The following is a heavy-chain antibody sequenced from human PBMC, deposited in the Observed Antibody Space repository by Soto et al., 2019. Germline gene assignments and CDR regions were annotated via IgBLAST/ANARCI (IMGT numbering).Heavy chain of an antibody. CDR1: GFTFTSSA. Sequence: SVKVSCKASGFTFTSSAMQWVRQARGQLLEWIGWIVVGSGNTNYAQKFQERVTITRDMSTSTAYMELSSLRSEDTAVYYCAALPSTTVTTYFDYWGQGTLVTVSS. CDR2: IVVGSGNT. V-gene: IGHV1-58*02. CDR3: AALPSTTVTTYFDY. D-gene: IGHD4-17*01. J-gene: IGHJ4*02.